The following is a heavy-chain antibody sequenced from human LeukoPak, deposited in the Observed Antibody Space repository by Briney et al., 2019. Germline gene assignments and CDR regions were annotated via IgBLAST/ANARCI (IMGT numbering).Heavy chain of an antibody. Sequence: GGSLRLSCAASGFTFSSYEMNWVRQAPGKGLEWVSYISSSGSTIYYADSVKGRFTISRDNAKNSLYLQINSLRAEDTAVYYCARYYGVDIDYWGQGTLVTVSS. CDR1: GFTFSSYE. CDR2: ISSSGSTI. J-gene: IGHJ4*02. CDR3: ARYYGVDIDY. V-gene: IGHV3-48*03. D-gene: IGHD3-10*01.